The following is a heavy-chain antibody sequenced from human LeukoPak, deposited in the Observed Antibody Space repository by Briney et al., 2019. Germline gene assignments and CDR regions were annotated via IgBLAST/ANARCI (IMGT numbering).Heavy chain of an antibody. CDR3: AREGYCSSISCYAPFDY. CDR1: GGTFSSYA. J-gene: IGHJ4*02. D-gene: IGHD2-2*01. V-gene: IGHV1-69*05. Sequence: GASVKVSCKASGGTFSSYAISWVRQAPGQGLEWMGGIIPIFGTANYAQKFQGRVTITTDESTSTAYMELSSLRSEDTAVYYCAREGYCSSISCYAPFDYWGQGTLVTVSS. CDR2: IIPIFGTA.